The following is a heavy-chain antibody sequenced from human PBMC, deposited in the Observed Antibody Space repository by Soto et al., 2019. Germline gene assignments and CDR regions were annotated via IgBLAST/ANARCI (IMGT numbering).Heavy chain of an antibody. D-gene: IGHD1-7*01. CDR1: GFTFSSYA. Sequence: GGSLRLSCAASGFTFSSYAMSWVRQAPGKGLEWVSAISGSGGSTYYADSVKGRFTISRDNSKNTLYLQMNSLGAEDTAVYYWANPIPLGGNYVTAGWEWFDPWGQGTLVTVSS. J-gene: IGHJ5*02. CDR2: ISGSGGST. CDR3: ANPIPLGGNYVTAGWEWFDP. V-gene: IGHV3-23*01.